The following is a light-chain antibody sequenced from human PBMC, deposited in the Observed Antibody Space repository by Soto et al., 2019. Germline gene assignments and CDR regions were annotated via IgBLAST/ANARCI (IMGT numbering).Light chain of an antibody. CDR3: SSYRSSSTLYV. J-gene: IGLJ1*01. V-gene: IGLV2-14*03. Sequence: QSALTQPASVSGSTGRSITISCTGASSDVGGYNYVSWYQQLPGKAPKLMIYDVSDRPSGVSNRFSASKSGNTASLTISGLQAEDEDHYYCSSYRSSSTLYVFGTGTKVTV. CDR2: DVS. CDR1: SSDVGGYNY.